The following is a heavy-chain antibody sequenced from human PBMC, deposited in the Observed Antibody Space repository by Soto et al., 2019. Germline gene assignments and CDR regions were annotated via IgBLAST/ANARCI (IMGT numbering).Heavy chain of an antibody. CDR3: ARDYGDYVFFGN. CDR1: GFTFSSYW. D-gene: IGHD4-17*01. V-gene: IGHV3-74*01. Sequence: EVQLVESGGGLVQPGGSLRLSCAASGFTFSSYWMHWVRQAPGKGLVWVSRIHSDGSSTSYADSVKGRFTISRDNAKNTLYLQMNSLRAEDTAVYYCARDYGDYVFFGNWGQGTLVTVSS. J-gene: IGHJ4*02. CDR2: IHSDGSST.